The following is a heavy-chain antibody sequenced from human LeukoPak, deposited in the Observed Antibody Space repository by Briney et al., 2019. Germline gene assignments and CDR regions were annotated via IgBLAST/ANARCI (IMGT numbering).Heavy chain of an antibody. V-gene: IGHV1-18*01. D-gene: IGHD5-18*01. CDR3: ARESPDKQLWLVRMHYYYYGMDV. CDR1: GYTFTSYG. J-gene: IGHJ6*02. CDR2: ISAYNGNT. Sequence: ASVKVSCKASGYTFTSYGISWVRQAPGQGLEWMGWISAYNGNTNYAQKLQGRVTMTTDTSTSTAYMELRSLRSDDTAVYYCARESPDKQLWLVRMHYYYYGMDVWGQGTTVTVSS.